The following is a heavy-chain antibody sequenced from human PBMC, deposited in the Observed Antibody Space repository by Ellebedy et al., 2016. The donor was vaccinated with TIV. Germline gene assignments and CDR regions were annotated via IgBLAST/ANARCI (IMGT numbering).Heavy chain of an antibody. J-gene: IGHJ4*02. Sequence: SQTLSLTCDVYGGSFSGYSWSWIRQPPGKGLEWVAEMNHGGATNYSPSLKGRVTISIDTSKNQFSLRLTSVSAADTAVYYCAREGGSGWYYFDTWGQGTLVTVSS. V-gene: IGHV4-34*01. CDR1: GGSFSGYS. CDR3: AREGGSGWYYFDT. CDR2: MNHGGAT. D-gene: IGHD6-19*01.